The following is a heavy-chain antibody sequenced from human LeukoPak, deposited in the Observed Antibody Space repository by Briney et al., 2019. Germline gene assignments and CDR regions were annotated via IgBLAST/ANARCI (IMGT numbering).Heavy chain of an antibody. J-gene: IGHJ4*02. Sequence: EGSLRLSCVVSGISLSSYAMSWVRQAPGKGLEWVSAISGSGGSTYYADSVKGRFTISRDNSKNTLYLQMNSLRAEDTAVYYCAKAPAAGTYYFDYWGQGTLVTVSS. CDR3: AKAPAAGTYYFDY. V-gene: IGHV3-23*01. CDR2: ISGSGGST. CDR1: GISLSSYA. D-gene: IGHD6-13*01.